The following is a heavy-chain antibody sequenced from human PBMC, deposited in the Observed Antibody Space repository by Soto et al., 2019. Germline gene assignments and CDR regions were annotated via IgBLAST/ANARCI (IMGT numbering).Heavy chain of an antibody. CDR1: GGSISSGGYY. V-gene: IGHV4-31*02. D-gene: IGHD2-15*01. CDR3: ATYTYCSGGSCYGDWFDP. Sequence: SETLSLTCTVSGGSISSGGYYWSWIRQHPGKGLEWIGYIYYSGSTYYNPSLKSRVTISVDTSKNQFSLKLSSVTAADTAVYYCATYTYCSGGSCYGDWFDPWGQGTLVTVSS. J-gene: IGHJ5*02. CDR2: IYYSGST.